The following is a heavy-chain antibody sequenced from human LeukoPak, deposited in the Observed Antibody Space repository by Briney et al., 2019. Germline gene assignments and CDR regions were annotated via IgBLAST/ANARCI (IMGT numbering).Heavy chain of an antibody. Sequence: GASVKVSCKASGYAFTTYGMNWVRQAPGQGLEWMGWINTNTGNPTYAQGFTGRFVFSLDTSVSTAYLQISSLKAEDTAVYYCAREGGALYNWFDPWGQGTLVTVSS. D-gene: IGHD3-16*01. V-gene: IGHV7-4-1*02. CDR2: INTNTGNP. CDR3: AREGGALYNWFDP. J-gene: IGHJ5*02. CDR1: GYAFTTYG.